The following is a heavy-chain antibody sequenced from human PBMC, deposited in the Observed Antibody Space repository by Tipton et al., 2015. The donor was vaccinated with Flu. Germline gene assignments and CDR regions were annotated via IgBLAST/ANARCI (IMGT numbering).Heavy chain of an antibody. V-gene: IGHV3-49*04. CDR2: IRSKAYGGTT. Sequence: SLRLSCIASGFTFGDYAMSWVRQAPGKGLEWVGFIRSKAYGGTTEYAASVKGRFTISRDDSKSIAYLQMNSLKTEDTAVYYCTRGDGGKRPGYFQPWGQGTLVTVSS. J-gene: IGHJ1*01. D-gene: IGHD4-23*01. CDR3: TRGDGGKRPGYFQP. CDR1: GFTFGDYA.